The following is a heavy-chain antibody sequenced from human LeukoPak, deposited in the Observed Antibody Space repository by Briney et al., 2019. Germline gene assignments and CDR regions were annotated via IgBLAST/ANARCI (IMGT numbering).Heavy chain of an antibody. CDR1: GYTFTGYY. Sequence: ASVKVSCKASGYTFTGYYMHWVRQAPGQGLEWMGWINPNSGGTNYAQKFQGRVTMTRDTSISTAYMELSRLRSDDTAVYYCARYSRTGEYYFDYWGQGTLVTVSS. CDR2: INPNSGGT. D-gene: IGHD3-10*01. J-gene: IGHJ4*02. V-gene: IGHV1-2*02. CDR3: ARYSRTGEYYFDY.